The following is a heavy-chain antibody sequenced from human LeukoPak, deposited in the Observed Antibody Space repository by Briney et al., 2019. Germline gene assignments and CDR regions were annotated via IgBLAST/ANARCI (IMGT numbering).Heavy chain of an antibody. D-gene: IGHD2-2*02. V-gene: IGHV3-11*01. CDR2: ISSSGSTI. CDR3: ARYCSSTSCYNDYYYYGMDV. J-gene: IGHJ6*02. CDR1: GFTFSDYY. Sequence: GGSLRLSCAASGFTFSDYYMSWLRQAPGKGLEWVSYISSSGSTIYYADSVKGRFTISRDNAKNSLYLQMNSLRAEDTAVYYCARYCSSTSCYNDYYYYGMDVWGQGTTVTVSS.